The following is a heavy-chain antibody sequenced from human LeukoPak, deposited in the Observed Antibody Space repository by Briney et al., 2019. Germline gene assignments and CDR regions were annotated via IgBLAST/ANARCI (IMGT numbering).Heavy chain of an antibody. J-gene: IGHJ5*02. CDR3: ARTAAGPRNWFDP. CDR2: ISAYNGNT. CDR1: GYTFTSYG. D-gene: IGHD6-13*01. Sequence: ASVKVSCKASGYTFTSYGISWVRQAPGQGLEWMGWISAYNGNTNYAQKLQGRVTMTRDTSTSTVYMELSSLRSDDTAVYYCARTAAGPRNWFDPWGQGTLVTVSS. V-gene: IGHV1-18*01.